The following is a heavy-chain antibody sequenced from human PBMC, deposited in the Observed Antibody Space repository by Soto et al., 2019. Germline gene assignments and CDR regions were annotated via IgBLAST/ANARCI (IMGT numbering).Heavy chain of an antibody. J-gene: IGHJ3*02. CDR3: ATTDSAGYYGNALDI. Sequence: GXSVKVACKASGYCFTDHYIHLVRQAPGQGLEWMGWVNPNTGGTNYAQRFHCRVTMTRDTSITTAYMELSSLRSDDTALFYCATTDSAGYYGNALDICGQGTMVTVSS. V-gene: IGHV1-2*02. CDR2: VNPNTGGT. CDR1: GYCFTDHY. D-gene: IGHD3-9*01.